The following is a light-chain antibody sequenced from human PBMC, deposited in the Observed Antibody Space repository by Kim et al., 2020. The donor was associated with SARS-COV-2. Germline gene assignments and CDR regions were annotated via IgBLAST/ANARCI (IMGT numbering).Light chain of an antibody. J-gene: IGLJ1*01. CDR1: TSDVGSLSL. CDR3: CSYAGSRTYV. V-gene: IGLV2-23*02. CDR2: EVT. Sequence: ITISCTGTTSDVGSLSLVSRHQQHPGTATKVMIYEVTKRPSGVSNRFSGAKSGNTASLTISGLQPEDEGDYYCCSYAGSRTYVFGTGTKVTVL.